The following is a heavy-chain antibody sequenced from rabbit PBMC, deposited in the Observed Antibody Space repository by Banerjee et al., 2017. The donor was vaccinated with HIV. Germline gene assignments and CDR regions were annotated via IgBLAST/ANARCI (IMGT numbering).Heavy chain of an antibody. CDR3: ARDSDDYAAYFSAPNL. CDR2: IDTSSGYT. J-gene: IGHJ4*01. CDR1: GFSFSGSYW. D-gene: IGHD6-1*01. V-gene: IGHV1S40*01. Sequence: QSLEESGGDLVKPGASLTLTCTASGFSFSGSYWIYWVRQAPGKGLEWIGCIDTSSGYTWYASWAKGRFTISRTSSTSVTLQMTSLTAADTATYFCARDSDDYAAYFSAPNLWGPGTLVTVS.